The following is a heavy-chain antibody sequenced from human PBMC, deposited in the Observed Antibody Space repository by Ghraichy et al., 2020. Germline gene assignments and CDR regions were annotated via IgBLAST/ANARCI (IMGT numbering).Heavy chain of an antibody. J-gene: IGHJ4*02. CDR1: GGSISSSSYY. CDR2: IYYSGST. V-gene: IGHV4-39*01. CDR3: ARRHSSGYYYSSHFDY. D-gene: IGHD3-22*01. Sequence: SETLSLTCTVSGGSISSSSYYWGWIRQPPGKGLEWIGSIYYSGSTYYNPSLKSRVTISVDTSKNQFSLKLSSVTAADTAVYYCARRHSSGYYYSSHFDYWGQGTLVTVSS.